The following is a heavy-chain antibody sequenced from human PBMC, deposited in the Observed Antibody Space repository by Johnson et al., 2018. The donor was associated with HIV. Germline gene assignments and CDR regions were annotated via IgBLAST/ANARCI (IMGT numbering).Heavy chain of an antibody. CDR3: ATGGGCSSTSCPGGAFDI. CDR2: ISYDGSNK. V-gene: IGHV3-30-3*01. CDR1: IHLQLLC. Sequence: QVQLVESGGGVVQPGRSLTLLCSLWIHLQLLCYALGPPGSGKGLEWVAVISYDGSNKYYADSVKGRFTISRDNSKNTLYLQMNSLGAEDTAVYYGATGGGCSSTSCPGGAFDIWGQGTMVTVSS. D-gene: IGHD2-2*01. J-gene: IGHJ3*02.